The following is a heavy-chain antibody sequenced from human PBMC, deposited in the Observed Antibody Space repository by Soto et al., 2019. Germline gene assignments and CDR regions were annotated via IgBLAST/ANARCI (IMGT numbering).Heavy chain of an antibody. V-gene: IGHV3-30-3*01. D-gene: IGHD3-3*01. CDR1: VFSFSSHA. J-gene: IGHJ4*02. Sequence: QVQLVESGGGVVQPGRSLRLSCAASVFSFSSHAMHWVRQAPCKGVEWVTVVSFDGDKKYYADSVKGRFTISRDNSKNTLYLQMNSLRAEDTAASYCASGDTRFFHYGSIDYWGQGTLVTVSS. CDR3: ASGDTRFFHYGSIDY. CDR2: VSFDGDKK.